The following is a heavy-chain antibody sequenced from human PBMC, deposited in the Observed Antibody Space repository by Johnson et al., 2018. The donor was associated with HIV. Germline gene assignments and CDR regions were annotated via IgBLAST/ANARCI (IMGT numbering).Heavy chain of an antibody. D-gene: IGHD3-16*01. CDR1: GLTFSKYA. V-gene: IGHV3-66*02. CDR2: IYSGGST. CDR3: ARIGDAFDI. J-gene: IGHJ3*02. Sequence: VQLVESGGGLVKPGGSLRLSCAASGLTFSKYAMNWVRQAPGKGLEWVSVIYSGGSTYYADSVKGRFTISRDNSKNTLYLQMNSMRAEDTAVYYCARIGDAFDIWGQGTMVTVSS.